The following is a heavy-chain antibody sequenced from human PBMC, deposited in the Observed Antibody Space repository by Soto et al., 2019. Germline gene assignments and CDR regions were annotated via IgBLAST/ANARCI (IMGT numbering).Heavy chain of an antibody. J-gene: IGHJ6*02. V-gene: IGHV6-1*01. D-gene: IGHD2-15*01. CDR1: GDSVSSNSAA. Sequence: SQTLSLTCAISGDSVSSNSAAWNWIRQSPSGGLEWLGRPYYRSTWSNDYAVSVKSRISINPDTSKHQVSLQLFSVTPEDTAVDYGAGVYWFRGMDVWGQGTPVTGSS. CDR2: PYYRSTWSN. CDR3: AGVYWFRGMDV.